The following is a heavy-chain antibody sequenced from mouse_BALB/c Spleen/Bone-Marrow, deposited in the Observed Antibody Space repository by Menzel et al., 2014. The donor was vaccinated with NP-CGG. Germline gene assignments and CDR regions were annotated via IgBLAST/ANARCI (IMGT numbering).Heavy chain of an antibody. CDR3: ARKVRYFDY. D-gene: IGHD2-14*01. J-gene: IGHJ2*01. CDR1: GFAFSSYD. V-gene: IGHV5-12-1*01. Sequence: EVKLMESGGGLVKPGGSLKLSCAASGFAFSSYDMSWVRQTPEKRLEWVAYISSGGGSTYYPDTVKGRFTISRDNAKDTLYLQMSSPKSEDTAMYYCARKVRYFDYWGQGTTLTVAS. CDR2: ISSGGGST.